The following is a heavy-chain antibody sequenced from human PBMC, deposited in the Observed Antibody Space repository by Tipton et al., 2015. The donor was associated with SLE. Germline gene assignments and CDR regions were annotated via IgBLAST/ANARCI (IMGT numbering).Heavy chain of an antibody. CDR1: GDFTSSSSYY. CDR3: ARGDLYSDYVWGTLRGAFDI. J-gene: IGHJ3*02. D-gene: IGHD3-16*01. Sequence: LRLSCTVSGDFTSSSSYYWGWLRQPPGKGLEWIGSIYYSGSTYYNPSLKSRVTISVDTSKNQFSLKLSSVTAADTAVYYCARGDLYSDYVWGTLRGAFDIWGQGTTVTVSS. V-gene: IGHV4-39*07. CDR2: IYYSGST.